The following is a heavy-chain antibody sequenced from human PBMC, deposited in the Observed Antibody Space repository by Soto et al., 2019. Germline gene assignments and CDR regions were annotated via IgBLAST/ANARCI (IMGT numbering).Heavy chain of an antibody. CDR3: ARHFTANNFGY. CDR2: IYYSGST. Sequence: SETLSLTCTVSGGSISSSSYYWGWIRQPPGKGLEWIGSIYYSGSTYYNPSLKSRVTISVDTSKNQFSLKLSSVTAADTAVYYCARHFTANNFGYWGQGTLVPVSS. J-gene: IGHJ4*02. V-gene: IGHV4-39*01. CDR1: GGSISSSSYY. D-gene: IGHD3-16*01.